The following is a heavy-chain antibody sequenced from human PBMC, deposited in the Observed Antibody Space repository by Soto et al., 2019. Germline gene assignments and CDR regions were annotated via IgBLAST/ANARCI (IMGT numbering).Heavy chain of an antibody. J-gene: IGHJ4*02. D-gene: IGHD3-16*01. Sequence: GESLTSSCQGSGYSFTSNWIGWVLQMPGKGLEWMGIINPADSDIKYSPSFQGQVTISADKSIGTAYLQWSSLKASDTAMYYCARHQRDDASRKIDCWGQGTMVTVSS. CDR1: GYSFTSNW. CDR3: ARHQRDDASRKIDC. V-gene: IGHV5-51*01. CDR2: INPADSDI.